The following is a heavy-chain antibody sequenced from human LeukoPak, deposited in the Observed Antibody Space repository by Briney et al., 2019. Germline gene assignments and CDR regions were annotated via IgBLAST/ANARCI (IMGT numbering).Heavy chain of an antibody. Sequence: GGSLRLSCAASGFTFSGFPMHWVRQAPGKGLEWVAVISYDGNTKYYADSVKGRFTISRDNSKNTLFLQMNSPRAEDTAVYYCARGVASSGLPYWGQGTLVTVSS. CDR2: ISYDGNTK. CDR3: ARGVASSGLPY. V-gene: IGHV3-30-3*01. D-gene: IGHD6-19*01. CDR1: GFTFSGFP. J-gene: IGHJ4*02.